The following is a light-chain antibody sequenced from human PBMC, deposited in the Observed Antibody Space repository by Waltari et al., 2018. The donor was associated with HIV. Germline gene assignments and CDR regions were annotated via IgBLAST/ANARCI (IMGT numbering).Light chain of an antibody. V-gene: IGLV3-1*01. CDR1: KLEHKY. CDR2: QDN. CDR3: QAWDSSTAV. J-gene: IGLJ3*02. Sequence: SYELIQPPSVTVSPGQTATIPCSGDKLEHKYVSWYQQKAGQSPTLLIYQDNQRPSGFPERISGVNSGNTASLAIGGPQSMDEADYYCQAWDSSTAVFGGGTKLTVL.